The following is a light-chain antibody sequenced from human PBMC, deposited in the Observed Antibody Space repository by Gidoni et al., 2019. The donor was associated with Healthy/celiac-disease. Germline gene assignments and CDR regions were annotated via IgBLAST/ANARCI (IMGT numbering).Light chain of an antibody. Sequence: IQMPQSPSSLSASVGDRVTITCRASQSISNYLDWFQQKPGKAPKPLIYAASSLQSGVPSTFSGSGSGTDFTLTISSLQPEDFATYYCQQSYSNPWTFGQGTKVEIK. CDR1: QSISNY. V-gene: IGKV1-16*01. CDR2: AAS. CDR3: QQSYSNPWT. J-gene: IGKJ1*01.